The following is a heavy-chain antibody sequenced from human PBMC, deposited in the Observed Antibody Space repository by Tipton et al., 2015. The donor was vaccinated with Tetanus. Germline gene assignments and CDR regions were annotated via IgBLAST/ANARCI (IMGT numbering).Heavy chain of an antibody. D-gene: IGHD2-2*01. J-gene: IGHJ4*02. V-gene: IGHV3-21*01. CDR3: ARVRGYCSSTTCSGIDY. CDR2: ISSSNGYI. CDR1: GFTFSSYT. Sequence: SLRLPCAASGFTFSSYTMNWVRQAPGKGLEWVSSISSSNGYIYYTDSVKGRFTISRDNAKNSLYLQVNSLRAEDTAVYYCARVRGYCSSTTCSGIDYWGQGTLVTVSS.